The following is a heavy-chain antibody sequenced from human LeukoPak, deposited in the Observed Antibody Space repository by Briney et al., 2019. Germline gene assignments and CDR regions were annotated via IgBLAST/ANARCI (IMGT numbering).Heavy chain of an antibody. CDR1: GGTFSSYA. Sequence: GASVKVSCKASGGTFSSYAISWVRQAPGQGLEWMGRIIPILGIANYAQKFQGRVTITADKSTSTAYMELSSLRSEDTAVYYCARYKLIAVAPKEPQAWVSAAPHYQYYYYGMDVWGQGTTVTVSS. V-gene: IGHV1-69*04. CDR2: IIPILGIA. J-gene: IGHJ6*02. CDR3: ARYKLIAVAPKEPQAWVSAAPHYQYYYYGMDV. D-gene: IGHD6-19*01.